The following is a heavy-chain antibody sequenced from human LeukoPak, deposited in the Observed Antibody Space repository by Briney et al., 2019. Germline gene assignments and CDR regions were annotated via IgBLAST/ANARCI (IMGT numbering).Heavy chain of an antibody. V-gene: IGHV1-2*06. CDR2: IDPNTGGT. CDR1: GYTFTSYY. Sequence: ASVKVSCKASGYTFTSYYMHWVRQAPGQGLEWMGRIDPNTGGTKSAKNFQGRVTMTRDTSISTAYMALSGLRSDDTAVYYCASLYDIVGTTVDYWGQGTLVTVSS. CDR3: ASLYDIVGTTVDY. J-gene: IGHJ4*02. D-gene: IGHD1-26*01.